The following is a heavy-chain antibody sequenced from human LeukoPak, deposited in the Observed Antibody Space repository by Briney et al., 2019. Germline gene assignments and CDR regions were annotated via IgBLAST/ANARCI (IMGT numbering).Heavy chain of an antibody. V-gene: IGHV1-8*01. CDR3: ARGRYNWNDDNYYYYMDV. D-gene: IGHD1-1*01. CDR2: MNPNSGNT. Sequence: ASVKVSCKASGHTFTSYDINWVRQATGQGLEWMGWMNPNSGNTGYAQKFQGRVTMTRNTSISTAYMELSSLRSEDTAVYYCARGRYNWNDDNYYYYMDVWGKGTTVTVSS. CDR1: GHTFTSYD. J-gene: IGHJ6*03.